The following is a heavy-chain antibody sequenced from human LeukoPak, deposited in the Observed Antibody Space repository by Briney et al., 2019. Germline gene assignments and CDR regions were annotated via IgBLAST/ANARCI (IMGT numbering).Heavy chain of an antibody. CDR2: IYHSGST. D-gene: IGHD4-17*01. V-gene: IGHV4-38-2*02. J-gene: IGHJ4*02. CDR3: ARGTVTTGWRD. CDR1: GYSISSGYY. Sequence: SETLSLTCTVSGYSISSGYYWGWIRQPPGKGLEWIGSIYHSGSTYYNPSLKSRVTISVDTSKNQFSLKLSSVTAADTAVYYCARGTVTTGWRDWGQGTLVTVSS.